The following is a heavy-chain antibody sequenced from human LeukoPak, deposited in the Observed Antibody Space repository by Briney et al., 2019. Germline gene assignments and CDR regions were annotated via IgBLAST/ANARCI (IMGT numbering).Heavy chain of an antibody. J-gene: IGHJ6*03. CDR2: IYHSGST. CDR1: GYSISSGYY. D-gene: IGHD6-19*01. V-gene: IGHV4-38-2*02. Sequence: SETLSLTCAVSGYSISSGYYWGWIRQPPGKGLEWIGSIYHSGSTYYNPSLKSRVTISVDTSKNQFSLKLISVTAADTAVYYCAREAVADYMDVWGKGTTVTVSS. CDR3: AREAVADYMDV.